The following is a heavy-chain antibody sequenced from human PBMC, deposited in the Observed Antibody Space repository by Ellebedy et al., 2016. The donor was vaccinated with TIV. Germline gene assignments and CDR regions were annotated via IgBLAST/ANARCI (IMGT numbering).Heavy chain of an antibody. CDR3: ARDLTAMVTMTY. J-gene: IGHJ4*02. V-gene: IGHV1-18*01. CDR2: ISTYNGDT. D-gene: IGHD5-18*01. Sequence: AASVKVSCKASGYTFTSYGISWVRQAPGQGLEWMGWISTYNGDTKYAQKVQGRVTLTSDTPTSTAYMELKSLRSDDTAVYYCARDLTAMVTMTYWGQGTLVTVSS. CDR1: GYTFTSYG.